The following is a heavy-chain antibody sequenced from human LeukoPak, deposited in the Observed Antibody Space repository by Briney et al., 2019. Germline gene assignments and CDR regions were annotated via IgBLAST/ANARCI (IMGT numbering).Heavy chain of an antibody. CDR3: ARRGNGYSRVDY. CDR1: DYSISSGYY. J-gene: IGHJ4*02. D-gene: IGHD5-24*01. Sequence: PSETLSLTCAVSDYSISSGYYCGWIRQPPGKGLEWIGSIYHSGNTYYNPSLKSRFTISIDTSKNQFFLKVNSVTAAETATYYCARRGNGYSRVDYWGQGTLVTVSS. CDR2: IYHSGNT. V-gene: IGHV4-38-2*01.